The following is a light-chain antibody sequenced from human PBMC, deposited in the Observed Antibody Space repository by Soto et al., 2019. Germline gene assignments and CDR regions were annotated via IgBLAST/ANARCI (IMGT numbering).Light chain of an antibody. J-gene: IGKJ5*01. CDR2: ASS. CDR3: KQLNIFPAT. V-gene: IGKV1-9*01. Sequence: DIQLTQSPSFLSASVGDRVTITCRASQDISSYLAWYQQTPGKAPKLLIYASSTLQSGVPSRFSGSGSGTEFPLTISSLQPEDFATYYCKQLNIFPATFGKGTRRDI. CDR1: QDISSY.